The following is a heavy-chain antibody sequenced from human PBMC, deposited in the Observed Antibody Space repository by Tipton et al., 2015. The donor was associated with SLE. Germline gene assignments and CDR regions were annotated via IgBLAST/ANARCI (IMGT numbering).Heavy chain of an antibody. V-gene: IGHV4-38-2*02. Sequence: TLSLTCTVSGYSISSGYYWGWIRQPPGKGLEWIGTIYHSGSIYYNPSLKSRVTISVDTPKNQFSLKLNSVTAADTAVYYCAVGYCSNFSCQREYFQHWGQVTLVTVSS. J-gene: IGHJ1*01. CDR2: IYHSGSI. CDR3: AVGYCSNFSCQREYFQH. D-gene: IGHD2-2*01. CDR1: GYSISSGYY.